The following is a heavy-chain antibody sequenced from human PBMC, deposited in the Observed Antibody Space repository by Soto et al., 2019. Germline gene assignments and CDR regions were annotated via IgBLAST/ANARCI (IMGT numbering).Heavy chain of an antibody. Sequence: GGSLRLSCAASGFTFSSYAMHWVRQAPGKGLEWVAVISYDGSNKYHADSVKGRFTISRDNSKNTLYLQMNSLRAEDTAVYYCAREWAAAGAFDIWGQGTMVTVSS. CDR1: GFTFSSYA. J-gene: IGHJ3*02. V-gene: IGHV3-30*04. D-gene: IGHD6-13*01. CDR2: ISYDGSNK. CDR3: AREWAAAGAFDI.